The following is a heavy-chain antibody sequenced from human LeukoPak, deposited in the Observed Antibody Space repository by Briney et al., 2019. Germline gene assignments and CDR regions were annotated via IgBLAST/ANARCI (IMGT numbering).Heavy chain of an antibody. V-gene: IGHV3-23*01. CDR3: TKVRSGSSNWALRIFDY. CDR1: GFTFSNEA. CDR2: ISPGGGTT. D-gene: IGHD4-11*01. Sequence: GGSLRLSCAVSGFTFSNEAMGWVRQLRGGGLEWVSTISPGGGTTYYAESMKGRFTISRDNSKSILYLEMNSLRVEDTAVYYCTKVRSGSSNWALRIFDYWGQGALVTVSS. J-gene: IGHJ4*02.